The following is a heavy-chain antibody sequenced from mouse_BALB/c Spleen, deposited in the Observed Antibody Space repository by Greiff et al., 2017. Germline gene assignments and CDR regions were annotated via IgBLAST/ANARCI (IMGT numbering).Heavy chain of an antibody. D-gene: IGHD3-1*01. J-gene: IGHJ3*01. CDR1: GFTFSSYT. Sequence: EVKLMESGGGLVQPGGSLKLSCAASGFTFSSYTMSWVRQTPEKRLEWVAYISNGGGSTYYPDTVKGRFTISRDNAKNTLYLQMSSLKSEDTAMYYCARQESPYSSGYVGWFAYWGQGTLVTVSA. CDR3: ARQESPYSSGYVGWFAY. V-gene: IGHV5-12-2*01. CDR2: ISNGGGST.